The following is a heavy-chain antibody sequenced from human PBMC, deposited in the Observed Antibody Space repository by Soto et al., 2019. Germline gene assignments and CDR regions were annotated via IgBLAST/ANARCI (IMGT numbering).Heavy chain of an antibody. Sequence: QVQLVQSGAEVKKPGSSVKVSCKASGGTFSSYALSWVRQSPGQGLEWMGGIIPSVGTANYAQKVQGRVTITADESTSTDYMELSSLRSEDTAVYYWARDKKDSYCPPYFYYWGQGTLVTFSS. CDR3: ARDKKDSYCPPYFYY. V-gene: IGHV1-69*12. D-gene: IGHD5-18*01. J-gene: IGHJ4*02. CDR2: IIPSVGTA. CDR1: GGTFSSYA.